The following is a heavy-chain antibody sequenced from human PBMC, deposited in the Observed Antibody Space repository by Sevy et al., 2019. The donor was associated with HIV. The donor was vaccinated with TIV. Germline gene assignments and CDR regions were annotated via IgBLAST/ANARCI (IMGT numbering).Heavy chain of an antibody. Sequence: GGSLRLSCAASGFTFSSYAMHWVRQAPGKGLEWVAVISYDGSNKYYADSVKGRFTISRDNSKNTLYLQMNSLRDEDTAVYYCASTVGGSGSYYYYYYYSMDVWGQGTTVTVSS. V-gene: IGHV3-30*04. CDR3: ASTVGGSGSYYYYYYYSMDV. CDR2: ISYDGSNK. CDR1: GFTFSSYA. D-gene: IGHD1-26*01. J-gene: IGHJ6*02.